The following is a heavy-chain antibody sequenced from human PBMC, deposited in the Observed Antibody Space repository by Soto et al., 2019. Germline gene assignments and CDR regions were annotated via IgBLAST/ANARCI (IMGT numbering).Heavy chain of an antibody. V-gene: IGHV4-59*12. CDR2: IDYIGNT. Sequence: SETLSLTCTVSDGSIGSDYWSWIRQPPGKGLEWLGNIDYIGNTNYNPSLKSRVTMSLDTSKNQFSLKLSSVTAADTARYYCARDSYGSASFDNYQFYGLDVWGQGTTVTVSS. CDR1: DGSIGSDY. J-gene: IGHJ6*02. D-gene: IGHD3-10*01. CDR3: ARDSYGSASFDNYQFYGLDV.